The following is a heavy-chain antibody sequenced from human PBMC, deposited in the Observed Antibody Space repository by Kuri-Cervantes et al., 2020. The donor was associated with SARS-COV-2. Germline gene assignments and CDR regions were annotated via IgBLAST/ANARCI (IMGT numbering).Heavy chain of an antibody. CDR1: GGSFSGYY. V-gene: IGHV4-34*01. CDR3: ARTNRGRYYYYYSMDV. Sequence: GSLRLSCAVYGGSFSGYYWSWIRQPPGKGLEWIGEINHSGSTNYNPSLKSRVTISVDTSKNQFSLKLSSVTAADTAVYYCARTNRGRYYYYYSMDVWGQGTTVTVSS. CDR2: INHSGST. D-gene: IGHD3-10*01. J-gene: IGHJ6*02.